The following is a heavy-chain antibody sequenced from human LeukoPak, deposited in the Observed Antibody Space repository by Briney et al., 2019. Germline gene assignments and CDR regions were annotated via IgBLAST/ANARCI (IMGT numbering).Heavy chain of an antibody. J-gene: IGHJ4*02. CDR1: GFTFSSYW. Sequence: GGSLRLSCAASGFTFSSYWMSWVRQAPGKGLEWVANIKQDGSEKYYVDSVKGRFTISRDNAKNSLYLQMNSLRAEDTAVYYCATAVAGTGGSRSFLFDYWGQGTLVTVSS. CDR2: IKQDGSEK. CDR3: ATAVAGTGGSRSFLFDY. V-gene: IGHV3-7*01. D-gene: IGHD6-19*01.